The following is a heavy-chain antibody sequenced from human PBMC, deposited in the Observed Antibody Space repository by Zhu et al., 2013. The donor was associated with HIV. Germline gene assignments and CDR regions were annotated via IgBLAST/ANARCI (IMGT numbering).Heavy chain of an antibody. J-gene: IGHJ3*01. V-gene: IGHV1-69*01. CDR2: LRLHSGRT. Sequence: QVQLVQSGAEVKRPGVRGEGLLYGLLEAQSTSMQSLGCDRPLDKGLSGLGGLRLHSGRTSYAKKFQGRVTITADGSTSTIYMDLSSLRFEDTAVYFCAKDPGGGAFDVWGQGDSGHRLF. CDR1: EAQSTSM. D-gene: IGHD3-16*01. CDR3: AKDPGGGAFDV.